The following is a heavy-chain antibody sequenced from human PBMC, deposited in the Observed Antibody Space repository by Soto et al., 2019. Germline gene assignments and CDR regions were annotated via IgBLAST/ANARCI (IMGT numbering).Heavy chain of an antibody. J-gene: IGHJ3*02. CDR3: ARGGGVGVAGSAAFDM. Sequence: QLHLVHSGAVVKKPGASVTVSCSASGYPVTAYYMHWVRQAPGRGLEWMGGINPATGAAKYTLTLDGRVSLSRAASTSTVFMELSGLTSEDAAVFYCARGGGVGVAGSAAFDMWGQGTLVTVSS. D-gene: IGHD3-3*01. CDR2: INPATGAA. V-gene: IGHV1-2*02. CDR1: GYPVTAYY.